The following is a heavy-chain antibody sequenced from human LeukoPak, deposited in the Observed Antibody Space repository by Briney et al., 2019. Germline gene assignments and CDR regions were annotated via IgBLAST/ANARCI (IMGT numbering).Heavy chain of an antibody. V-gene: IGHV4-59*01. J-gene: IGHJ4*02. CDR3: ARRYCSGSSCYFGS. Sequence: NPSETLSLTCTVSGGSISSYYWSWIRQPPGKGLEWIGYIYYSGSTNYNPSLKSRVTISVDTSKNQFSLKLSSVTAADTAVYYCARRYCSGSSCYFGSWGQGTLVTVSS. D-gene: IGHD2-15*01. CDR2: IYYSGST. CDR1: GGSISSYY.